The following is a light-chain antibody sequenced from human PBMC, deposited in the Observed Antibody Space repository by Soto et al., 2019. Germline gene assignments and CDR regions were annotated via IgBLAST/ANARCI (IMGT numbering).Light chain of an antibody. V-gene: IGLV2-8*01. Sequence: QSALTQPPSASGSPGQSVTISCTGTSSDVGGYNYVSWFQQHPGKAPKLMIYDVGKRPSGVPDRFSGSKSGNTASLTVSGLQAEEEAEYYCSSYAGSTNLVFGGGTKVTVL. CDR1: SSDVGGYNY. J-gene: IGLJ2*01. CDR2: DVG. CDR3: SSYAGSTNLV.